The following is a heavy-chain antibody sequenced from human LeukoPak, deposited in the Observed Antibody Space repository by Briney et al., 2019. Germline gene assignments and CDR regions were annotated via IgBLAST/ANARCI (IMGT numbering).Heavy chain of an antibody. CDR1: GFTFSSYS. J-gene: IGHJ4*02. Sequence: GGSLRLSCAASGFTFSSYSMNWVRQAPGKGLEWVSSISSSSSYIYYADSVKGRFTISRDNSKNTLYLQMNSLRAEDTAVYYCAKGSSRPFDYWGQGTLVTVSS. CDR2: ISSSSSYI. CDR3: AKGSSRPFDY. V-gene: IGHV3-21*04. D-gene: IGHD6-6*01.